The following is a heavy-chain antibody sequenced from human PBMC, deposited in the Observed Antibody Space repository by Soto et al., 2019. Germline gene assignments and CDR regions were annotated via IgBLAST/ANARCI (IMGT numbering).Heavy chain of an antibody. CDR1: GFTLSGVD. D-gene: IGHD6-6*01. CDR2: MSYDGRNQ. V-gene: IGHV3-30*18. Sequence: QVQLLESGGGVVQPGTSLRLSCSASGFTLSGVDMHWVRQAPGKGLEWVAVMSYDGRNQYYADSVKGRFTVSRDSSKSTLYLQMNSLRTEDAAVYYCAKGGWYTSSSRSDCWGQGTLVNVSS. J-gene: IGHJ4*02. CDR3: AKGGWYTSSSRSDC.